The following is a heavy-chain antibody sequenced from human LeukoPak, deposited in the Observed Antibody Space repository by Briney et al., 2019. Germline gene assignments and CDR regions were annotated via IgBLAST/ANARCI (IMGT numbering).Heavy chain of an antibody. CDR1: GYSISSGYY. V-gene: IGHV4-38-2*02. Sequence: SETLSLTCTVSGYSISSGYYWGWIRQPPGRGLEWIGSIYHGGSTYYNPSLKSRVTISVDTSKNQFSLKLSSVTAADTAVYYCAREVLGYCSGGTCYGSGYWGQGTLVTVSS. CDR3: AREVLGYCSGGTCYGSGY. J-gene: IGHJ4*02. D-gene: IGHD2-15*01. CDR2: IYHGGST.